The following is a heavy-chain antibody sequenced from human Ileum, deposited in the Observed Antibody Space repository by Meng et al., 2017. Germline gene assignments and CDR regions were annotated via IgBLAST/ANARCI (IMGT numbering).Heavy chain of an antibody. CDR1: GFTFGKYW. Sequence: GGSLRLSCAASGFTFGKYWMSWVRQAPGKRLEWVANLHPDGSEDYYGDSVRGRFTTSRDNAKSSLYLQMNSLRAEDTAVYYCARDDGIRTVDYWGQGTLVT. CDR2: LHPDGSED. CDR3: ARDDGIRTVDY. D-gene: IGHD5-18*01. J-gene: IGHJ4*02. V-gene: IGHV3-7*01.